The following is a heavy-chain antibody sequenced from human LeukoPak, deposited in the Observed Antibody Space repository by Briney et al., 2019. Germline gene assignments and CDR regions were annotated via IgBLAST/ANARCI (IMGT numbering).Heavy chain of an antibody. CDR3: ARHGRYSNWFDP. D-gene: IGHD1-14*01. V-gene: IGHV4-59*01. Sequence: KPSETLSLTCTVSVGPISSYYWSWIRQPPGKGLEWIGYIYYSWSTNYNPSLKSRVTISVDTSKNQFSLKLSSVTAADTAVYYCARHGRYSNWFDPWGQGTLVTVSS. CDR2: IYYSWST. CDR1: VGPISSYY. J-gene: IGHJ5*02.